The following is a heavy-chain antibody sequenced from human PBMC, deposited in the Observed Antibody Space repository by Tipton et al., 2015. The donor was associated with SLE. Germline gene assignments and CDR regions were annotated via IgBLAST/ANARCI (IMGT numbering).Heavy chain of an antibody. V-gene: IGHV4-59*01. D-gene: IGHD3-10*01. CDR1: GGSISSYY. CDR3: AREGTKDDYYYYYGMDV. CDR2: IYYSGST. J-gene: IGHJ6*02. Sequence: TLSLTCTVSGGSISSYYWSWIRQPPGKGLEWIGYIYYSGSTNYNPSLKSRVTISVDTSKNQFSLKLSSVTAADTAVYYCAREGTKDDYYYYYGMDVWGQGTTVTVSS.